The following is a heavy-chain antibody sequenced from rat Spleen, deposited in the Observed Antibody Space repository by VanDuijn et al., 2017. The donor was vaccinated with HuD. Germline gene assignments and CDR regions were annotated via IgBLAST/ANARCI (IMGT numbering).Heavy chain of an antibody. CDR1: GFTFSNYY. V-gene: IGHV5-25*01. Sequence: EVQLVESGGGLVQPGRSMKLSCAASGFTFSNYYMAWVRQAPTKGLEWVAYISTGGGNTYLRDSVKGRFTISRDNAKSFLQMDSLRSGDTATYYCARLTTAFDYWGQGVMVTVSS. D-gene: IGHD1-10*01. J-gene: IGHJ2*01. CDR3: ARLTTAFDY. CDR2: ISTGGGNT.